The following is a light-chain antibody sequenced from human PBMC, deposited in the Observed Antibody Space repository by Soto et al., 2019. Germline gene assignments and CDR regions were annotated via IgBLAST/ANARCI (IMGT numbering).Light chain of an antibody. CDR2: GAS. J-gene: IGKJ1*01. Sequence: EIVLTQSPGTLSLSPGEGATLSCRASQSVSSSYLAWYQQKPGQAPRLLIYGASSRATGIPDRFSGSGSGTDFTLTISRLEPEDFAVYYCQHYGSSPWTCGQGTKVEIK. CDR3: QHYGSSPWT. V-gene: IGKV3-20*01. CDR1: QSVSSSY.